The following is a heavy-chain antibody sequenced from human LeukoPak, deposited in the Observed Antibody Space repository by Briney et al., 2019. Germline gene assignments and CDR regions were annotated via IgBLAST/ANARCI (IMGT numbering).Heavy chain of an antibody. CDR1: GFTFSRYA. V-gene: IGHV3-64D*08. CDR3: VKDVGGSYAFDY. Sequence: GGSLRLSCSASGFTFSRYAMHWVRQAPGKGLEYVSGINDNGGRTHYGDSVKGRFSISRDNPKNTLHLQMNTERAGDAALYFCVKDVGGSYAFDYWGQGILVTVAS. D-gene: IGHD1-26*01. J-gene: IGHJ4*02. CDR2: INDNGGRT.